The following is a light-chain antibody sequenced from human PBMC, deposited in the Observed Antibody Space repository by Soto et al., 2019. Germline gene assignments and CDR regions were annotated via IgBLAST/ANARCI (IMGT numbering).Light chain of an antibody. Sequence: EVVLTQSPGTLSLFPGERATLSCRASQSVSSSYLAWYQQKPGRAPRLLIFGASSRATGIPDRFSGSGSGTDFILTISRLEPEDFAVYYCQQYGNSRWTFGQGTKVDIK. CDR1: QSVSSSY. V-gene: IGKV3-20*01. CDR3: QQYGNSRWT. J-gene: IGKJ1*01. CDR2: GAS.